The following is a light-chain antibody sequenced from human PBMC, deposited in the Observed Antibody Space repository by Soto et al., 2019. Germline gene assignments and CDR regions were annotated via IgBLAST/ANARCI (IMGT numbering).Light chain of an antibody. CDR2: AAS. CDR3: QQLNSYPLIT. V-gene: IGKV1-9*01. Sequence: IQLTQSPSSLSASVGDRVTITCRASQGISSYLAWYQQKPGKAPKLLIYAASTLQSGVPSRFSGSGSGTDFTLTDSRLQPDDFATYYCQQLNSYPLITFGQGTRLEIK. J-gene: IGKJ5*01. CDR1: QGISSY.